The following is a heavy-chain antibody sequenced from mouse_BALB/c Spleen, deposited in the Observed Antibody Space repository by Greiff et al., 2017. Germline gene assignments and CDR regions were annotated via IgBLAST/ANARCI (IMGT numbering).Heavy chain of an antibody. V-gene: IGHV5-12-1*01. CDR3: ARRATVGDWYFDV. D-gene: IGHD1-1*01. J-gene: IGHJ1*01. Sequence: EVQGVESGGGLVKPGGSLKLSCAASGFAFSSYDMSWVRQTPEKRLEWVAYISSGGGSTYYPDTVKGRFTISRDNAKNTLYLQMSSLKSEDTAMYYCARRATVGDWYFDVWGAGTTVTVSS. CDR1: GFAFSSYD. CDR2: ISSGGGST.